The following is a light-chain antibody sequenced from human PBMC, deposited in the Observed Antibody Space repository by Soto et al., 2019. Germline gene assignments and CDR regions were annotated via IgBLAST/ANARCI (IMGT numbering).Light chain of an antibody. CDR1: TVDVGGYNY. J-gene: IGLJ3*02. CDR3: SSYTGSSTWV. CDR2: GVS. V-gene: IGLV2-14*01. Sequence: QSALTQPASVSGSPGQSITISCTGTTVDVGGYNYVSWYQQHPGKAPKLIIYGVSDRPSGVSNRFSGSKSGNMASLTISGLQVEDDADYYCSSYTGSSTWVFGGGTKLTVL.